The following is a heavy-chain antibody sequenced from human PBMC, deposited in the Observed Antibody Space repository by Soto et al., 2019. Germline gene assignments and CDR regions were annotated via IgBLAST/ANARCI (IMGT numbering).Heavy chain of an antibody. CDR1: GFSLSTSGVG. CDR2: IYWDDDK. CDR3: AHTGSIVVVVAAGWFAP. D-gene: IGHD2-15*01. V-gene: IGHV2-5*02. Sequence: QITLKESGPTLVKPTQTLTLTCTFSGFSLSTSGVGVGWIRQPPGKALEWLALIYWDDDKRYSPSLKSRLTITKDASKNQLILTMTNMDPVDTATYYCAHTGSIVVVVAAGWFAPWGQGTLVTVSS. J-gene: IGHJ5*02.